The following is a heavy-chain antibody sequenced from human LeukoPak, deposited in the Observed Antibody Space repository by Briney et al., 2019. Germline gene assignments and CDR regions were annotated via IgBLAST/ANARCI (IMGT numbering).Heavy chain of an antibody. J-gene: IGHJ6*03. CDR1: GFIFNDHG. CDR2: INWNGGNT. CDR3: ARGDFYYYMDV. V-gene: IGHV3-20*04. Sequence: PGGSLRLSCAASGFIFNDHGMSWVCQGPGKGLEWVSGINWNGGNTNYADSVKGRFTISRDNAKNSLYLQMNSLRAEDTALYYCARGDFYYYMDVWGKGTTVTVSS.